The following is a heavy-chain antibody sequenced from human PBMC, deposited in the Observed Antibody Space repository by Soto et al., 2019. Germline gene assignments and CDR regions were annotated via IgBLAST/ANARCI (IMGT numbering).Heavy chain of an antibody. V-gene: IGHV4-59*01. CDR2: IYYSGST. CDR1: GGSISSYY. Sequence: SETLSLTCTVSGGSISSYYWSWIRQPPGKGLEWIGYIYYSGSTNYNPSLKSRVTISVDTSKNQFSLKLSSVTAADTAVYYCARSLMVYATWFDYWGQGTLVTVSS. J-gene: IGHJ4*02. CDR3: ARSLMVYATWFDY. D-gene: IGHD2-8*01.